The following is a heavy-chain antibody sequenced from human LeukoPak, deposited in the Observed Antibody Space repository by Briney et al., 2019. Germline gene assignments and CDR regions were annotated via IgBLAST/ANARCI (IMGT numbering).Heavy chain of an antibody. CDR3: ARKGPYSSSWSLDY. J-gene: IGHJ4*02. D-gene: IGHD6-13*01. Sequence: PSETLSLTCTVSGGSISSGDYYWSWIRQPPGKGLEWIGYIYYSGSTNYNPSLKSRVTISVDTSKNQFSLKLSSVTAADTAVYYCARKGPYSSSWSLDYWGQGTLVTVSS. CDR2: IYYSGST. V-gene: IGHV4-61*08. CDR1: GGSISSGDYY.